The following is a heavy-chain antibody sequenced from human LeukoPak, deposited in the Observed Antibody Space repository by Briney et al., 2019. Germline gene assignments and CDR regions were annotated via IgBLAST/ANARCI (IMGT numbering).Heavy chain of an antibody. CDR1: GLTFSTYW. CDR3: ASFRNTDI. V-gene: IGHV3-74*01. CDR2: IDPDGDT. Sequence: GGSLRLSCSASGLTFSTYWMHWVRQAPGKGLVWVSRIDPDGDTVYADSVRGRFTVSRDNAKNTMYLQMNSLRVEDTALYYCASFRNTDIWGQGTTVTVSP. J-gene: IGHJ3*02. D-gene: IGHD2/OR15-2a*01.